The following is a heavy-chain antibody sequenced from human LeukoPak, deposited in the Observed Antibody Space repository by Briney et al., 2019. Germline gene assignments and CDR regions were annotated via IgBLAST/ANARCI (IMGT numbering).Heavy chain of an antibody. CDR1: GYTFTSYA. CDR3: ARDREYSGYDWNFDY. Sequence: ASVKVSCKASGYTFTSYAMNWVRQAPGQGLEWMGWISAYNGNTNYAQKLQGRVTMTADTSTSTAYMELRSLRSDDTAVYYCARDREYSGYDWNFDYWGQGTLVTVSS. CDR2: ISAYNGNT. D-gene: IGHD5-12*01. V-gene: IGHV1-18*01. J-gene: IGHJ4*02.